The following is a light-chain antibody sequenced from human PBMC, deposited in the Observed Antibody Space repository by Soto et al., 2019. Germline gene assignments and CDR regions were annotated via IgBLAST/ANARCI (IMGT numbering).Light chain of an antibody. V-gene: IGKV3-11*01. J-gene: IGKJ5*01. CDR2: DAS. Sequence: EIVLTQSPATLSLSPGERATLSCRASQSVSSYLASYQQKPGQAPRLLIYDASNRAATITARWSGSGSGTAFSLPISSLEAEDFAVVYCQQRSSWPRMTFGQGTQVEN. CDR3: QQRSSWPRMT. CDR1: QSVSSY.